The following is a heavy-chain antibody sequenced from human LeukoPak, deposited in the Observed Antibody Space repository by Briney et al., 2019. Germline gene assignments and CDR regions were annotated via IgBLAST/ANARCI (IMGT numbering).Heavy chain of an antibody. CDR2: IYYSGST. J-gene: IGHJ4*02. Sequence: SETLSLTCTVSGGSISSYYWSWIRQPPGKGLEWIGYIYYSGSTNYNPSLKSRVTISVDTSKNQFSLKLSSVTAADTAVYYCARLGMGPYYDILTGYPPLDYWGQGTLVTVFS. V-gene: IGHV4-59*08. D-gene: IGHD3-9*01. CDR3: ARLGMGPYYDILTGYPPLDY. CDR1: GGSISSYY.